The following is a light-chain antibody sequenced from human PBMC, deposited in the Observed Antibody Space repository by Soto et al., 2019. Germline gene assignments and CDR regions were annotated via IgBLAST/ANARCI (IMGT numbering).Light chain of an antibody. V-gene: IGLV2-14*01. CDR2: DVS. Sequence: QSALTQPASVSGSPGQSTTISCTGTSSDVGGYNYVSWYQQHPGKAPKLMIYDVSNRPSGVSNRFSGSKSGNTASLTISGLQAEDEAAYYCSSYTSSSTFYVFGTGTKVTVL. CDR3: SSYTSSSTFYV. J-gene: IGLJ1*01. CDR1: SSDVGGYNY.